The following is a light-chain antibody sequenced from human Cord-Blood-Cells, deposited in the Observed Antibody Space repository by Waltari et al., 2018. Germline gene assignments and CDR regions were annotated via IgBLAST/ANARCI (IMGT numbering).Light chain of an antibody. V-gene: IGLV2-14*01. CDR1: STDAGGYNY. Sequence: QSALPQPAPVPGYPGQSITLSCTGTSTDAGGYNYVSWYQQHPGKAPKLMIDDVSNRPSGVSNLFSGSKSGNTASLTISGLQAEDEADYYCSSYTSSSTYVCGTGTKVTVL. CDR2: DVS. CDR3: SSYTSSSTYV. J-gene: IGLJ1*01.